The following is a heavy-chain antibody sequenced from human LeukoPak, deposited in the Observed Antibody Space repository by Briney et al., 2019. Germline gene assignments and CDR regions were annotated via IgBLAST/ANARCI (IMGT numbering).Heavy chain of an antibody. D-gene: IGHD3-22*01. CDR2: IYHSGST. V-gene: IGHV4-38-2*02. Sequence: PSETLSLTCTVSGYSISSGYYWGWIRQHPGKGLEWLGSIYHSGSTYYSPSLKSRVTISVDPSKKQFSLKLSSVTAADTAVYYCARDQGSRYYYDSSGYYFDYWGQGTLVTVSS. J-gene: IGHJ4*02. CDR1: GYSISSGYY. CDR3: ARDQGSRYYYDSSGYYFDY.